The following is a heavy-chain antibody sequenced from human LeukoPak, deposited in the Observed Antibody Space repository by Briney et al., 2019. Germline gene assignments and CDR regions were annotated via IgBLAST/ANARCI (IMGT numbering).Heavy chain of an antibody. D-gene: IGHD2-2*02. Sequence: GGSLRLSCAASGFTFGNAWMSWVRQAPGKGLEWVGRIKSKSDGETTNYAAPVKGRFTISRDDSKNTLYLQMSSLKTEDTAVYYCTNYTAWGQGTLVTVSS. CDR3: TNYTA. CDR2: IKSKSDGETT. J-gene: IGHJ5*02. V-gene: IGHV3-15*01. CDR1: GFTFGNAW.